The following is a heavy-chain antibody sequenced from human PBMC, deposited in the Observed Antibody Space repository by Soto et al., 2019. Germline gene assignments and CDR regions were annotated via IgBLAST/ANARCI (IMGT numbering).Heavy chain of an antibody. V-gene: IGHV4-34*01. J-gene: IGHJ6*03. CDR3: ARAPYCSSTSCYGYYYYYYMDV. CDR2: INHSGST. D-gene: IGHD2-2*01. Sequence: QVQLQQWGAGLLKPSETLSLTCAVYGGSFSGYYWSWIRQPPGKGLEWIGEINHSGSTNDNPSLKSRVTISVDTSKNQFSLKLSSVTAADTAVYYCARAPYCSSTSCYGYYYYYYMDVWGKGTTVTVSS. CDR1: GGSFSGYY.